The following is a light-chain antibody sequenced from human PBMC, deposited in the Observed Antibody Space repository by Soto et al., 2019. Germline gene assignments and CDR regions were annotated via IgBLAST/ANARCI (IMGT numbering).Light chain of an antibody. Sequence: QSALTQPPSASRSPGQSVTISCTGTSSDVGAYKYVSWYQQYPGKAPKLMIYEVTKRPSGVPVRFSGSKSGNTASLTVSGLQAEDEADYYCTSYVGNDIWVFGGGTKLTVL. CDR3: TSYVGNDIWV. CDR1: SSDVGAYKY. V-gene: IGLV2-8*02. J-gene: IGLJ3*02. CDR2: EVT.